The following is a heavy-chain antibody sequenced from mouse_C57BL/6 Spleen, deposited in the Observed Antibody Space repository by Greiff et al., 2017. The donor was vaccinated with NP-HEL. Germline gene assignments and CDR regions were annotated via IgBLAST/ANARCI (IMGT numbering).Heavy chain of an antibody. J-gene: IGHJ2*01. V-gene: IGHV1-59*01. Sequence: QVQLKQPGAELVRPGTSVKLSCKASGYTFTSYWMHWVKQRPGQGLEWIGVIDPSDSYTNYNQKFKGKATLTVDTSSSTAYMQLSSLTSEDSAVYYCAHYDGYWGQGTTLTVSS. CDR1: GYTFTSYW. CDR2: IDPSDSYT. CDR3: AHYDGY. D-gene: IGHD2-3*01.